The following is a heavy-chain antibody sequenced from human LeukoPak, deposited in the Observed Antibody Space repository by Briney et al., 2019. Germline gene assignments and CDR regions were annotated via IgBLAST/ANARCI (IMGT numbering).Heavy chain of an antibody. CDR3: ARDKGNYYDSSGYYPLQH. CDR1: GFTFGDYY. D-gene: IGHD3-22*01. J-gene: IGHJ1*01. Sequence: GGSLRLSCAASGFTFGDYYMSWIRQAPGKGLEWVSYISSSGSTIYYADSVKGRFTISRDNAKNSLYLQMNSLRAEDTAVYYCARDKGNYYDSSGYYPLQHWGQGTLVTVSS. V-gene: IGHV3-11*01. CDR2: ISSSGSTI.